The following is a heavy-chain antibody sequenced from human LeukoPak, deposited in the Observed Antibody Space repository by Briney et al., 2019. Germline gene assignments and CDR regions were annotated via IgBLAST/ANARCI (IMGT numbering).Heavy chain of an antibody. D-gene: IGHD6-19*01. CDR3: ARSRSIAVAGRREFDY. CDR1: GGTFISYA. Sequence: SVKVSCKASGGTFISYAISWVRQAPGEGLEWRGGIIPIFGTANYAQKFQGRVTITADESTSTAYMELSSLRSEDTAAYYCARSRSIAVAGRREFDYWGQGTLVTVSS. V-gene: IGHV1-69*01. CDR2: IIPIFGTA. J-gene: IGHJ4*02.